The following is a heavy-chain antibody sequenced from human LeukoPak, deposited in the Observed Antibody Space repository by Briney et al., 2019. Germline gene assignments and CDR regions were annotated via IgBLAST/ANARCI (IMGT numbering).Heavy chain of an antibody. D-gene: IGHD6-6*01. CDR2: ISAYNGNT. CDR1: GYTFTSYG. J-gene: IGHJ5*02. V-gene: IGHV1-18*01. CDR3: ARARLYSSSYAFDP. Sequence: ASVTVSCKASGYTFTSYGISWVRQAPGQGLEWMGWISAYNGNTNYAQKLQGRVTMTTDTSTSTAYMELRSLRSDDTAVYYCARARLYSSSYAFDPWGQGTLVTVSS.